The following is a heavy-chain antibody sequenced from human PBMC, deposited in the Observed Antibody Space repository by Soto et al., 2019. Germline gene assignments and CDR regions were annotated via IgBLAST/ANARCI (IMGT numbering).Heavy chain of an antibody. J-gene: IGHJ3*02. CDR1: GYTFTGYY. V-gene: IGHV1-2*04. D-gene: IGHD3-22*01. Sequence: ASVKVSCKASGYTFTGYYIHWVRQAPGQGLEWMGWISPNSGATNYARKFQGWVTMTRDTSISTAYMELRRLTSDDTAVYYCARDIGTRIYYYDSSGHRDDAFDIWGQGTMVTVSS. CDR2: ISPNSGAT. CDR3: ARDIGTRIYYYDSSGHRDDAFDI.